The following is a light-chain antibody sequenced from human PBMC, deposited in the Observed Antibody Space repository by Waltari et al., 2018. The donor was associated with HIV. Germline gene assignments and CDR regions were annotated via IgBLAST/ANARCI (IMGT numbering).Light chain of an antibody. CDR2: GAS. V-gene: IGKV1-NL1*01. Sequence: DIQMTQSPSSLSASVGDRVTLTGRASRDIVSSLAWYQQKPGKPPKLLVYGASKLQSGVPSRFSGSGSGTTYTLIIGCLQADDFATYCCQQYYNSPLSFGQGTKVEMK. CDR3: QQYYNSPLS. J-gene: IGKJ2*03. CDR1: RDIVSS.